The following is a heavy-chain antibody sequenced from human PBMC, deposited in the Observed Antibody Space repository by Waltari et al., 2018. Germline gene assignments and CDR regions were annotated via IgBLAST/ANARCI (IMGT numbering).Heavy chain of an antibody. CDR1: GGSISSSSSY. J-gene: IGHJ4*02. CDR2: IYYSGST. V-gene: IGHV4-39*01. Sequence: QLQLQESGPGLVKPSETLSLTCTVSGGSISSSSSYWGWIRQPPGKGLEWIGSIYYSGSTYYNPSLKSRVTISVDTSKNQFSLKLSSVTAADTAVYYCARLERVPAAPFDYWGQGTPVTVSS. D-gene: IGHD2-2*01. CDR3: ARLERVPAAPFDY.